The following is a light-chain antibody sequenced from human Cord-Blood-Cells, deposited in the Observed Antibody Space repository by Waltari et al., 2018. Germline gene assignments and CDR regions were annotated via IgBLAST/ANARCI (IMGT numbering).Light chain of an antibody. Sequence: EIVMTQSPATLSVSPGEIATLFCRASQSVSSNLAWYQQKPGQAPRHLIYGASNRATGFPTRFSGRGSGTEFTLTISRLQSEDLAVYYWQQYNNWPPLTFGGRNKVEIK. CDR2: GAS. CDR3: QQYNNWPPLT. J-gene: IGKJ4*01. V-gene: IGKV3-15*01. CDR1: QSVSSN.